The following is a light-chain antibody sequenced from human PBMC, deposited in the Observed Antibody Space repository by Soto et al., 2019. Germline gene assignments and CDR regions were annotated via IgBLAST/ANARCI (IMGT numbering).Light chain of an antibody. V-gene: IGKV1-39*01. CDR1: QSISSY. CDR2: AAA. CDR3: QQSYSTPRT. J-gene: IGKJ1*01. Sequence: DIQMTQSPSSLSASVGDRVTITRRASQSISSYLNWYQQKPGKAPKLLIYAAASLQSGVPSRFSGSGYGTDFTLTISSLQPEDFATYYCQQSYSTPRTFGQGTKVDIK.